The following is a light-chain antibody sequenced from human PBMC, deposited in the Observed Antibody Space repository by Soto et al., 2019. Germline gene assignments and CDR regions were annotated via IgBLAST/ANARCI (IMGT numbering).Light chain of an antibody. CDR3: AAWDDSLNGPV. CDR2: SNN. CDR1: SSNIGSNT. J-gene: IGLJ2*01. Sequence: VLKRATPAKGAPRQRGRILCSRRSSNIGSNTVNWYQQLPGTAPKLLIYSNNQRPSGVPDRFSGSKSGTSASLAISGLQSEDEADYYCAAWDDSLNGPVFGGGTKVTVL. V-gene: IGLV1-44*01.